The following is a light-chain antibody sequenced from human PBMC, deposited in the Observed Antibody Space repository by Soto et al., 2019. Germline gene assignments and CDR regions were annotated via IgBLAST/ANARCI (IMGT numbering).Light chain of an antibody. CDR1: SSDVGGYNY. J-gene: IGLJ2*01. Sequence: QSVLTQPASVSGSPGQSITISCTGTSSDVGGYNYVSWYQQYPGKAPKLMIYDVSKRPSGVSNRFSGSMSGNTASLTISGLQAEDEAEYYCSSYTGSSTSVVFGGGTKLTVL. CDR2: DVS. V-gene: IGLV2-14*01. CDR3: SSYTGSSTSVV.